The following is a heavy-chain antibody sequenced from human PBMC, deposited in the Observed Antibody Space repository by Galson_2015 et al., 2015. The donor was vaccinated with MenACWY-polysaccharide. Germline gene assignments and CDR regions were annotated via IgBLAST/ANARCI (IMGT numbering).Heavy chain of an antibody. D-gene: IGHD2-15*01. Sequence: SETLSLTCTVSGGSISSSNYYWGWIRQSPEKGLEWIGTISYSGSTYYNPSLKSRVTISVDTSENQFSLKLSSVTAADTAAYYCASRLAQVGIAGYGYGMDVWGQGTTVTVSS. CDR1: GGSISSSNYY. CDR3: ASRLAQVGIAGYGYGMDV. J-gene: IGHJ6*02. V-gene: IGHV4-39*01. CDR2: ISYSGST.